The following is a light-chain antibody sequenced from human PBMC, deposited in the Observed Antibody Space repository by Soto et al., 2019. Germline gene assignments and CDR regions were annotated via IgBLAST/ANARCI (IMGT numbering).Light chain of an antibody. Sequence: QSVLTQPPSASGSPGQSVTISCTGTSSDVGDYNYVSWYQQHPGKAPKLMIYEVSKRPSGVPDRFSGSKSGNTASLTVSGLQVEDEADYYCSSYAGSNNLLFGGGTKVTVL. CDR1: SSDVGDYNY. J-gene: IGLJ2*01. CDR2: EVS. V-gene: IGLV2-8*01. CDR3: SSYAGSNNLL.